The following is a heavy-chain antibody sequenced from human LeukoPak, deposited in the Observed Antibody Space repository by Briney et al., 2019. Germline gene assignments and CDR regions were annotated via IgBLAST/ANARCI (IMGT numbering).Heavy chain of an antibody. CDR3: AHSVSLDFNYWYFDL. D-gene: IGHD1-1*01. CDR1: VFSLSPSGVG. Sequence: KRSGPTLVNPTKTHTLACSFSVFSLSPSGVGVGWIRQPPGKALEWLALIYWDDDKRYSPSLKSRLTITKDTSKNQVVLTMTNMDPVDTATYYCAHSVSLDFNYWYFDLWGRGTLVTVSS. J-gene: IGHJ2*01. CDR2: IYWDDDK. V-gene: IGHV2-5*02.